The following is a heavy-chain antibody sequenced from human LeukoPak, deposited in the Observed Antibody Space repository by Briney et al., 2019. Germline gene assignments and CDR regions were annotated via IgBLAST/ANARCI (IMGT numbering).Heavy chain of an antibody. CDR2: IYYSGST. CDR3: ARGIVIANYVWGSYRRNWFDP. V-gene: IGHV4-59*08. J-gene: IGHJ5*02. D-gene: IGHD3-16*02. CDR1: GGSISSYY. Sequence: SETLSLTCTVSGGSISSYYWSWIRQPPGKGLEWIGYIYYSGSTNYNPSLKSRVTISVDTSKNQFSLKLSSVTAADTAVYYCARGIVIANYVWGSYRRNWFDPWGQGTLVTVSS.